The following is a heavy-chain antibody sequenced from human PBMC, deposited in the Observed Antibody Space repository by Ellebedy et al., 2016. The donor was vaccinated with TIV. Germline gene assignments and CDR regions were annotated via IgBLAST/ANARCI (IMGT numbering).Heavy chain of an antibody. CDR1: GFTFDHYA. V-gene: IGHV3-43*02. CDR2: ISWDGGST. CDR3: TKDDY. Sequence: GESLKISCAASGFTFDHYAMHWVRQAPGKGLEWVSGISWDGGSTYYADSVKGRFTISRDNSKNSLYLQMNSLRTEDTALYYCTKDDYWGQGTLVTVSS. J-gene: IGHJ4*02.